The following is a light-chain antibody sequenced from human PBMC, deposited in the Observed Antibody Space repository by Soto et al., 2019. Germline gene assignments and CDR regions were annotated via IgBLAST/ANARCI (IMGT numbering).Light chain of an antibody. J-gene: IGKJ5*01. CDR2: GAS. CDR1: HSVSRTY. V-gene: IGKV3D-15*01. Sequence: EIDLTPTPGTLSLSPGERATLSCRASHSVSRTYLAWYQQKPGQAPRLLMYGASDRATGTPGRFSGSGSGTDFTLTISSLQSEDSAVYYCQQYNNWPPTFCQVTRLEIK. CDR3: QQYNNWPPT.